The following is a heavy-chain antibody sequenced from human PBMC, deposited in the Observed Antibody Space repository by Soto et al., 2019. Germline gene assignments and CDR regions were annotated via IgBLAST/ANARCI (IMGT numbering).Heavy chain of an antibody. V-gene: IGHV5-51*01. CDR1: GYSFTSYW. D-gene: IGHD6-13*01. J-gene: IGHJ3*02. CDR3: ARLIFSSSSWSEDDAFDI. CDR2: IYPGDSDT. Sequence: GESLKISCKGSGYSFTSYWIGWVRQMPGKGLEWMGTIYPGDSDTRYSPSFQGQVTISADKSISTAYLQWSSLKASDTAMYYCARLIFSSSSWSEDDAFDIWGQGTMVTVSS.